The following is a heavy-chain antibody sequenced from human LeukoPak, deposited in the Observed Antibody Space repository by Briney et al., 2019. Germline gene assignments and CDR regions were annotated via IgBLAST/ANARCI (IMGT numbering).Heavy chain of an antibody. Sequence: GGSLRLSCAASGFTFSDYSMHWVRQAPGKGLELVTLISDDGRNKNYADSVKGRFTISRDDSRNTLYLQIISLRVEDTAVYYCARDQIYGATFDYWGQGTLVTVSS. CDR3: ARDQIYGATFDY. CDR1: GFTFSDYS. V-gene: IGHV3-30*04. J-gene: IGHJ4*02. D-gene: IGHD4-17*01. CDR2: ISDDGRNK.